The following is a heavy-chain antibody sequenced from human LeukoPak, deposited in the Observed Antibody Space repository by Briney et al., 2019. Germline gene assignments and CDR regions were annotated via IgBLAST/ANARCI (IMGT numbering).Heavy chain of an antibody. CDR2: INWNGRVT. Sequence: PGGSLRLSCAASGLTFDNYGMSWVRQAPGKGLEWVSGINWNGRVTIYADSVKGRFNISRDNDKKSLYLQMNSLRAEDTALYYCASSGDSSAFDSWGQGTLVTVSS. CDR1: GLTFDNYG. J-gene: IGHJ4*02. CDR3: ASSGDSSAFDS. V-gene: IGHV3-20*04. D-gene: IGHD6-6*01.